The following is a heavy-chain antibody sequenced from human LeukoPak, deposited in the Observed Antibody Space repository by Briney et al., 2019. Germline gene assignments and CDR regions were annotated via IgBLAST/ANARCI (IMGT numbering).Heavy chain of an antibody. CDR2: IYYSGST. CDR1: GGSISSYY. J-gene: IGHJ4*02. V-gene: IGHV4-59*01. Sequence: PSETLSLTCTVSGGSISSYYWSWTRNPPGKGLEWIGYIYYSGSTNYNPSLNSRVTISVDTSKNQFSLKLSSVTAADTAVYYCARFRLYYFDHWGQGTLVTVSS. CDR3: ARFRLYYFDH.